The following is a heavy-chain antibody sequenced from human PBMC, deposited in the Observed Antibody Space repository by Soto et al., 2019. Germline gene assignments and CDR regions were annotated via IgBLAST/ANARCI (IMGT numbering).Heavy chain of an antibody. J-gene: IGHJ3*02. CDR3: AKLKGAHYYDSSGSTLVGAFDI. CDR1: GFTFDDYA. CDR2: ISWNSGSI. V-gene: IGHV3-9*01. Sequence: EVQLVESGGGLVQPGRSLRLSCAASGFTFDDYAMHWVRQAPGKGLEWVSGISWNSGSIGYADSEKGRFTISRDNAKNSLYLQMNSLRAEDTALYYCAKLKGAHYYDSSGSTLVGAFDIWGQGTMVTVSS. D-gene: IGHD3-22*01.